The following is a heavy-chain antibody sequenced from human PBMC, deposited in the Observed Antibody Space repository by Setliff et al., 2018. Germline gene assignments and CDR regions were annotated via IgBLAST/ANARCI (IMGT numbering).Heavy chain of an antibody. V-gene: IGHV4-31*03. CDR2: IYYSGNT. CDR1: GGSMIGGHYY. D-gene: IGHD2-15*01. Sequence: KTSETLSLTCTVSGGSMIGGHYYWSWIRQLPGKGLEWIAYIYYSGNTYYNPSLKSRVTISVDTSKNQFSLKINSVTAADTAVYYCARGHCSSGECPNYFDPWGQGTQVTVSS. J-gene: IGHJ5*02. CDR3: ARGHCSSGECPNYFDP.